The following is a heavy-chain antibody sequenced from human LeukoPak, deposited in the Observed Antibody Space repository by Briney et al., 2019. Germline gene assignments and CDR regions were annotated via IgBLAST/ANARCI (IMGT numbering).Heavy chain of an antibody. CDR3: ARYCSGYPYYFDY. CDR2: IYHSGST. CDR1: GFTFSISG. J-gene: IGHJ4*02. V-gene: IGHV4-4*02. D-gene: IGHD3-22*01. Sequence: GSLRLSCAVSGFTFSISGMSWIRQPPGKGLEWIGEIYHSGSTNYNPSLRSRVTISVDKSKNQFSRRLSSVTAADTAVYYCARYCSGYPYYFDYWGQGTLVTVSS.